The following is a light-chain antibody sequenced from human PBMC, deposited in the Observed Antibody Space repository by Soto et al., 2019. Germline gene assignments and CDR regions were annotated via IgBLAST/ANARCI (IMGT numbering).Light chain of an antibody. J-gene: IGKJ1*01. V-gene: IGKV1-5*01. CDR3: QHYNSYSEA. CDR2: DVS. Sequence: DIQMTQSPSSLSASVGDRVTISCRASQTISTYLHWYQHKPGRAPRLLISDVSTLQSGVPGRFRGSGSGTEFTLTISSLQPDDFATYYCQHYNSYSEAFGQGTKVELK. CDR1: QTISTY.